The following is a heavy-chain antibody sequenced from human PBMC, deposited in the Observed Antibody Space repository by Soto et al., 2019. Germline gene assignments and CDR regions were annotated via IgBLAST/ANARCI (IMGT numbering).Heavy chain of an antibody. CDR2: ASRSSGDT. CDR1: GFSFSAYT. V-gene: IGHV3-21*01. D-gene: IGHD3-10*02. Sequence: DVQLVESGGGLVEPGGSLRLSCAASGFSFSAYTMTWVRQAPGKGLEWVSSASRSSGDTSSADSVKGRFTIARDNAKKSVYLQMNSLRAEDTAVYYCARVFGQTLDVWGKGTTVTVSS. CDR3: ARVFGQTLDV. J-gene: IGHJ6*04.